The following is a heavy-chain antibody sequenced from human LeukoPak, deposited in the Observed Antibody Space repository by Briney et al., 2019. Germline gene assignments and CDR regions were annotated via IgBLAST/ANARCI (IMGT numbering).Heavy chain of an antibody. V-gene: IGHV3-74*01. J-gene: IGHJ4*02. CDR2: INSDGSST. Sequence: GGSLRLSCAASGFTFSSYWMHWVRQAPGKGLVWVSHINSDGSSTRYADSVKGRFTISRDNAKNTLYLQMNSLRAEDTAVYYCAKRRTMLREPIGDWGQGTLVTVSS. CDR3: AKRRTMLREPIGD. D-gene: IGHD1-7*01. CDR1: GFTFSSYW.